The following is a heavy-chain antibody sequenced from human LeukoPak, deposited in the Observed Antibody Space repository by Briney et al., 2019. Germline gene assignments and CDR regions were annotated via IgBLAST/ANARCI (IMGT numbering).Heavy chain of an antibody. CDR2: ISYDGSNK. CDR3: AKGRTVLVTAGIFDY. CDR1: GFTFSSYA. J-gene: IGHJ4*02. Sequence: GGSLRLSCAASGFTFSSYAMHWVRQAPGKGLEWVAVISYDGSNKYYADSVKGRFTISRDNSKNTLYLQMNSLRAEDTAVYYCAKGRTVLVTAGIFDYWGQGTLVTVSS. V-gene: IGHV3-30*04. D-gene: IGHD2-21*02.